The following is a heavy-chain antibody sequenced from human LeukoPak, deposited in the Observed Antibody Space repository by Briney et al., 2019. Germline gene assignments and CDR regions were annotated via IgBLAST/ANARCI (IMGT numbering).Heavy chain of an antibody. CDR3: ARDKSSWYGYYFDY. CDR1: GFTVSSNY. Sequence: GSLRLSCAASGFTVSSNYMSWVRQAPGKGLEWVSVIYSGGSTYYADSVKGRFTISRDNSKNTLYLQMNSLRAEDTAVYYCARDKSSWYGYYFDYWGQGTLVTVSS. J-gene: IGHJ4*02. CDR2: IYSGGST. V-gene: IGHV3-66*01. D-gene: IGHD6-13*01.